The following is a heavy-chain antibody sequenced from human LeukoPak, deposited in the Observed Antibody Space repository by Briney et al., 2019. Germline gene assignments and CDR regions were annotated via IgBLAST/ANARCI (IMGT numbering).Heavy chain of an antibody. CDR1: GYTFTGYY. Sequence: ASVKVSCKASGYTFTGYYMHWVRQAPGQGLEWMGWIKADSGGTNYAQRFQGRVTMTRDTSISTAYIDLSRLRSDDTAVYHCATSGYPYNAFDIWGQGTMVTVSS. CDR2: IKADSGGT. D-gene: IGHD3-22*01. J-gene: IGHJ3*02. CDR3: ATSGYPYNAFDI. V-gene: IGHV1-2*02.